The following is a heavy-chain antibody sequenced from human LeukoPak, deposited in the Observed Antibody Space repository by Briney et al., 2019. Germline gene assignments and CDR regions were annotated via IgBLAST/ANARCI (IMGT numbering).Heavy chain of an antibody. D-gene: IGHD4/OR15-4a*01. V-gene: IGHV3-48*03. CDR2: ISSSGSLV. CDR1: GFDFNIYE. Sequence: GGSLRLSCAASGFDFNIYEMIWVRQAPGKEPEWISYISSSGSLVYYADSVKGRFTVSRDDAQKSLFLQMNGLRVEDTAMYYCARDSLHNYGGTGYGYYFDYWGQGTPVTVSS. CDR3: ARDSLHNYGGTGYGYYFDY. J-gene: IGHJ4*02.